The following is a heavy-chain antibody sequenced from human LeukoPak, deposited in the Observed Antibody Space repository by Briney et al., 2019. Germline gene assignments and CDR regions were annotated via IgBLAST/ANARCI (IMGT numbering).Heavy chain of an antibody. Sequence: PGRSLRLSCAASGFTFSNFAMHWVRQAPGKGLEWLALISYDGSNKYSADSVKGRFTISRDNSKNTLYLQMNSLKAEDTAVYYCAREARSVPAAPLDYWGQGTLVTVSS. CDR3: AREARSVPAAPLDY. CDR1: GFTFSNFA. CDR2: ISYDGSNK. V-gene: IGHV3-30-3*01. J-gene: IGHJ4*02. D-gene: IGHD2-2*01.